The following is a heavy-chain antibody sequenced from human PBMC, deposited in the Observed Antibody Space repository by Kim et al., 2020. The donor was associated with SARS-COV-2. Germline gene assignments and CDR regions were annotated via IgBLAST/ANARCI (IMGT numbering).Heavy chain of an antibody. D-gene: IGHD2-21*02. CDR2: ISYDGSTK. CDR3: AKERSGIVVVTATFDY. V-gene: IGHV3-30*18. J-gene: IGHJ4*02. CDR1: GFTFSSYG. Sequence: GGSLRLSCAASGFTFSSYGMHWVRQAPGKGLEWVAVISYDGSTKYYADSVKGRFTISRDNSKNTLYLQMNSLRAEDKAVYYCAKERSGIVVVTATFDYWGQGTLVTVSS.